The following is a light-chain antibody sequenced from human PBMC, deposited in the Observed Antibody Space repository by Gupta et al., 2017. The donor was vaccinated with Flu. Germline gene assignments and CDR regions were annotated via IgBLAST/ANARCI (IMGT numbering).Light chain of an antibody. J-gene: IGLJ3*02. CDR3: QSYETSRTYSLV. V-gene: IGLV1-40*03. Sequence: ITCTGSGSNIGVGNDVHCYQQLPATAPKLLIFGNNNRRSGVPDRFSSSKSCASAALVITGLLAEDEAVYYCQSYETSRTYSLVFGGGTKLTVL. CDR1: GSNIGVGND. CDR2: GNN.